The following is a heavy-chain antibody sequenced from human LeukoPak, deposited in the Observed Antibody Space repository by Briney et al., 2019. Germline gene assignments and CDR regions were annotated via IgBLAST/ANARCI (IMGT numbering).Heavy chain of an antibody. CDR2: IYYSGST. CDR1: GGSISNTSYY. V-gene: IGHV4-39*07. J-gene: IGHJ5*02. D-gene: IGHD3/OR15-3a*01. Sequence: ASETLSLTCTVSGGSISNTSYYWGCIRQPPGKGLEWIGTIYYSGSTYYNPSLKSRVTISVDTSKNQFSLKLNSVTAADTAVYYCARGYDFWSSIADGFDPWGQGTLVTVSS. CDR3: ARGYDFWSSIADGFDP.